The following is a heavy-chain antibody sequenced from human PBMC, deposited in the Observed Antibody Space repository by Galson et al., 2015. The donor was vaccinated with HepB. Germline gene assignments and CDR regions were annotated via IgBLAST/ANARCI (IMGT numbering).Heavy chain of an antibody. D-gene: IGHD3-10*01. CDR2: IWYDGSNK. Sequence: SLRLSCAASGFTFSSHGMHWVRQAPGKGLEWVAVIWYDGSNKYYADSVKGRFTISRDNSKNTLYLQMNSLRAEDTAVYYCARDLVEGDPPKLYYYGSGSPGAGDAFDIWGQGTMFTVSS. J-gene: IGHJ3*02. CDR1: GFTFSSHG. CDR3: ARDLVEGDPPKLYYYGSGSPGAGDAFDI. V-gene: IGHV3-33*01.